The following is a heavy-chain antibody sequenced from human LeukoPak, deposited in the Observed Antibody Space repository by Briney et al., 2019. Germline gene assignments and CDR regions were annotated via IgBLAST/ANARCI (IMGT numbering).Heavy chain of an antibody. J-gene: IGHJ4*02. CDR3: AKYGNSGWVIDN. Sequence: SETLSLTCTVSGGSIGSNYWTWIRQPPGKGLEYIGYIYYTGGTNYNPSLKSRVTISVDTSKSQFSLRLSSVTAADTAVYFCAKYGNSGWVIDNWGQGTLVTVSS. CDR1: GGSIGSNY. V-gene: IGHV4-59*08. D-gene: IGHD6-19*01. CDR2: IYYTGGT.